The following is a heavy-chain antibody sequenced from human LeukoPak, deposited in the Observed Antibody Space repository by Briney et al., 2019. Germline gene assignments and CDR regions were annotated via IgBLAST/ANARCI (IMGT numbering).Heavy chain of an antibody. J-gene: IGHJ4*02. CDR3: ARDLDYGGYGFDY. CDR1: GFTFSSYG. CDR2: IWYDGSNK. V-gene: IGHV3-33*01. Sequence: GGSLRLSCAASGFTFSSYGMHWVRQAPGKGLEWVAVIWYDGSNKYYADSVKGRFTISRDNSKNTLYLQMNSLRAEDTAVYYCARDLDYGGYGFDYWGQGTLVTVSS. D-gene: IGHD4-17*01.